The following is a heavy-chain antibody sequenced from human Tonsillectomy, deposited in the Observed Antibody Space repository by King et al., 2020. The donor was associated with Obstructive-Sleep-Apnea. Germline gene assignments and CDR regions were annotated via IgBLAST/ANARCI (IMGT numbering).Heavy chain of an antibody. Sequence: VQLQESGPRLVKPSETLSLTCTVSDDSISNYYWSWIRQPPGKGLEWIGYIHYSGNTHYNPYLKSRVTISVDTSKNHFSLNLRSVTAADTAVYYCAREGREYFDSSGFIGYYYGMDVWDQGTTVTVSS. D-gene: IGHD3-22*01. CDR1: DDSISNYY. CDR2: IHYSGNT. CDR3: AREGREYFDSSGFIGYYYGMDV. J-gene: IGHJ6*02. V-gene: IGHV4-59*01.